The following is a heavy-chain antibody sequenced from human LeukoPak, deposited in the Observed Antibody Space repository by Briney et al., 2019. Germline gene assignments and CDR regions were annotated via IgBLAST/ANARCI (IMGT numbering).Heavy chain of an antibody. V-gene: IGHV4-59*08. D-gene: IGHD1-20*01. CDR3: ARGGVTGTLWWDAFDI. Sequence: KSSETLSLTCTVSGGSISSYYWSWIRQPPGKGLEWIGYIYYSGSTNYNPSLKSRVTISVDTSKNQFSLKLSSVTAADTAVYYCARGGVTGTLWWDAFDIWGQGTMVTVSS. CDR2: IYYSGST. J-gene: IGHJ3*02. CDR1: GGSISSYY.